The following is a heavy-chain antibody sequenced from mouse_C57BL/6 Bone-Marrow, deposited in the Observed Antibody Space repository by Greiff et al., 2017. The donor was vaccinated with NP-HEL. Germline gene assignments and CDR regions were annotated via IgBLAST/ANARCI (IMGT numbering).Heavy chain of an antibody. J-gene: IGHJ4*01. CDR1: GYTFTSYW. D-gene: IGHD2-4*01. CDR2: INPSSGYT. Sequence: VQVVESGAELAKPGASVKLSCKASGYTFTSYWMHWVKQRPGQGLEWIGYINPSSGYTKYNQKFKDKATLTADKSSSTAYMQLSSLTYEDSAVYYCARNYYDYEDYAMDYWGQGTSVTVSS. CDR3: ARNYYDYEDYAMDY. V-gene: IGHV1-7*01.